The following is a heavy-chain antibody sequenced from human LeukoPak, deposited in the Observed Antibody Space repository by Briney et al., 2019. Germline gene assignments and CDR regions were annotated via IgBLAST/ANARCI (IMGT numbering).Heavy chain of an antibody. CDR2: ISGSSSYI. V-gene: IGHV3-21*01. CDR3: AREPYNQGSREFDY. J-gene: IGHJ4*02. Sequence: GGSLRLSCAASGFTFSSYSMNWVRQAPGKGLEWVSSISGSSSYIFYADSVKGRFTISRDNAQNSLYLQMNSLRAEDTAVYYCAREPYNQGSREFDYWGQGTLVTVSS. CDR1: GFTFSSYS. D-gene: IGHD1-1*01.